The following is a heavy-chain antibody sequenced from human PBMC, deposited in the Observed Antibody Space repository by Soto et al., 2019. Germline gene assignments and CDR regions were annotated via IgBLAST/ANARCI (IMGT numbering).Heavy chain of an antibody. Sequence: SETLSLTCTVSGGSISSYYWSWIRQPPGKGLEWIGYIYYSGSTNYNPSLKSRVTISVDTSKNQFSLKLSSVTAADTAVYYCVAELRGYSYGYYYYYGMDVWGQGTTVTVSS. CDR2: IYYSGST. CDR1: GGSISSYY. V-gene: IGHV4-59*01. CDR3: VAELRGYSYGYYYYYGMDV. J-gene: IGHJ6*02. D-gene: IGHD5-18*01.